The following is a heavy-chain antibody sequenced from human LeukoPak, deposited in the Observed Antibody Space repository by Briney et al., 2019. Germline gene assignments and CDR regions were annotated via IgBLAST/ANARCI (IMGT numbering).Heavy chain of an antibody. CDR2: INPNRGAT. V-gene: IGHV1-2*02. CDR1: GYTFTDYY. D-gene: IGHD3-16*01. CDR3: ARGYEYGWYHP. J-gene: IGHJ5*02. Sequence: ASVKVSCNYSGYTFTDYYLHWVRQAPGQGLEWMGWINPNRGATTSAQKFQDRVTMTRDTSISTGFMELNSVRSDDTAVCYCARGYEYGWYHPWGQGTVVTVSS.